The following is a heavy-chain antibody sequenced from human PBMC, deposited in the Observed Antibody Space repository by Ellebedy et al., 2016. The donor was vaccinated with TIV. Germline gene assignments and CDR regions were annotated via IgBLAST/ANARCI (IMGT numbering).Heavy chain of an antibody. Sequence: GESLKISCAASGFTFSSYSMNWVRQAPGKGLEWVSYISSSSSTIYYADSVKGRFTISRDNAKNSLYLQMNSLRAEDTAVYYCARDLGFGDAGYFDWPYWGQGTLVTVSS. D-gene: IGHD3-9*01. CDR1: GFTFSSYS. CDR3: ARDLGFGDAGYFDWPY. V-gene: IGHV3-48*01. J-gene: IGHJ4*02. CDR2: ISSSSSTI.